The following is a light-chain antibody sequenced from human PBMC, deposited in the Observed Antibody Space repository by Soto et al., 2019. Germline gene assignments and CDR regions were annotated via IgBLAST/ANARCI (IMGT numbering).Light chain of an antibody. CDR1: SRDVGAYAY. CDR3: SSYTYISTVV. J-gene: IGLJ2*01. Sequence: QSALTLPASVSGSPGQSITISCTGTSRDVGAYAYVSWYQQHPGKAPKLLIYDVTNRPSGVSDRFSGSKSGNTSSLTVSGLQADDEADYYCSSYTYISTVVFGGGTKLTVL. V-gene: IGLV2-14*01. CDR2: DVT.